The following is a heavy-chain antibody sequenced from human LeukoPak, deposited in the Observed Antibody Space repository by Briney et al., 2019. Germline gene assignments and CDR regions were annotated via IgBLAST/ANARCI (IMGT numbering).Heavy chain of an antibody. Sequence: SETLSLTCTLFGGSISSYYWSWIRQPAGKGLEWIGRIYTSGSTNYNPSLKSRVTMSVDTSQNQFSLKLSSVTAADTAVYYCARGDLKYSSSSDYYYYMDVWGKGTTVTV. V-gene: IGHV4-4*07. CDR3: ARGDLKYSSSSDYYYYMDV. J-gene: IGHJ6*03. CDR1: GGSISSYY. D-gene: IGHD6-6*01. CDR2: IYTSGST.